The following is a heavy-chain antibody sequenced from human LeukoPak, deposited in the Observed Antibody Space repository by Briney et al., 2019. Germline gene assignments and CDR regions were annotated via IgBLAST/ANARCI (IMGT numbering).Heavy chain of an antibody. V-gene: IGHV3-23*01. CDR1: GFTFSSYT. CDR2: ISASGDGS. CDR3: AKATDDYSRRGIDY. Sequence: PGGSLRLSCAASGFTFSSYTMNWVRQAPGKGLEWVSSISASGDGSYYALSVKGRFTISRDNSKNTLFLQMNSLRAEDTAVYYCAKATDDYSRRGIDYWGQGTLVTVSS. D-gene: IGHD4-11*01. J-gene: IGHJ4*02.